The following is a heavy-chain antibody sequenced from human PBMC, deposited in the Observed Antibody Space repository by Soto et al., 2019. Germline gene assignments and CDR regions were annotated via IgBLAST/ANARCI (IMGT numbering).Heavy chain of an antibody. CDR1: GFTFSSYW. V-gene: IGHV3-7*03. CDR2: IKQDGSEK. CDR3: AREGQWLVPGRGMDV. J-gene: IGHJ6*02. Sequence: EVQLVESGGGLVQPGGSLRLSCAASGFTFSSYWMRWVRQAPGKGLEWVANIKQDGSEKYYVDSVKGRFTISRDNAKNSLYLQMDSLRAEDTAVYYCAREGQWLVPGRGMDVWGQGTTVTVSS. D-gene: IGHD6-19*01.